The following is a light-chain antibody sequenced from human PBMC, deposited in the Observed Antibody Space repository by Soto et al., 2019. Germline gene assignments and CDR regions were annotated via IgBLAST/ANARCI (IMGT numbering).Light chain of an antibody. CDR3: STFGGSGV. V-gene: IGLV2-14*01. J-gene: IGLJ1*01. Sequence: QSVVTQPDSVSGSPGQSITISCTGTGSDVGRYNYVSWYQQHPGKAPKLMIYEVTNRPSGVSNRFSGSKSGNTASLTIAGLQADDEADYYCSTFGGSGVFGTGTKLTV. CDR1: GSDVGRYNY. CDR2: EVT.